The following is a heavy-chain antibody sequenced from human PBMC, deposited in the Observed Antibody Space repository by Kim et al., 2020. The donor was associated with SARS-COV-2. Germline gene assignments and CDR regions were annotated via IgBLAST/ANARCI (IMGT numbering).Heavy chain of an antibody. CDR2: IIPIFGTA. V-gene: IGHV1-69*13. CDR1: GGTFSSYA. J-gene: IGHJ6*02. D-gene: IGHD3-3*01. CDR3: ARFRLSRLRFLEWERLDGMDV. Sequence: SVKVSCKASGGTFSSYAISWVRQAPGQGLEWMGGIIPIFGTANYAQKFQGRVTITADESTSTAYMELSSLRSEDTAVYYCARFRLSRLRFLEWERLDGMDVWGQGTTVTVSS.